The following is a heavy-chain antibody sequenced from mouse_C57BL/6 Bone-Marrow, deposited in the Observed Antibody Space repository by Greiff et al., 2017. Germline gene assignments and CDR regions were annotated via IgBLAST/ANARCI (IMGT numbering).Heavy chain of an antibody. V-gene: IGHV1-82*01. CDR3: ARSAGTEYYFDY. CDR1: GYAFSSSW. D-gene: IGHD3-3*01. J-gene: IGHJ2*01. CDR2: IYPGDGDT. Sequence: VQLQQSGPELVKPGASVKISCKASGYAFSSSWMNWVKQRPGKGLEWIGRIYPGDGDTNYNGKFKGKATLTADKSSSTAYMQLSSLTSEDSAVYFCARSAGTEYYFDYWGQGTTLTVSS.